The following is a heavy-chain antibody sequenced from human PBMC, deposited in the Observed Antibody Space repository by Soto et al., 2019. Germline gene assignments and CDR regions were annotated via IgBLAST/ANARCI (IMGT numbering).Heavy chain of an antibody. CDR1: GGSISSYY. Sequence: PSETLSLTCTVSGGSISSYYWSWIRQPPGKGLEWIGYIYYSGSTNYNPSLKSRVTISVDTSKNQFSLKLSSVTAADTAVYYCARDDEEALDIWGQGTMVTVSS. CDR2: IYYSGST. J-gene: IGHJ3*02. V-gene: IGHV4-59*01. CDR3: ARDDEEALDI.